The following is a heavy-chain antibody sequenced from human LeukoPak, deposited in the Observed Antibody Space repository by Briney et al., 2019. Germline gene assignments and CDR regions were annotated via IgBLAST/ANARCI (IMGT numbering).Heavy chain of an antibody. V-gene: IGHV3-21*06. CDR2: ISSSSSNI. CDR3: ARGGYSSSSYFYYYTDV. CDR1: GFTLSTYD. J-gene: IGHJ6*03. D-gene: IGHD6-6*01. Sequence: GGSLRLSCAASGFTLSTYDMHWVRQAPGKGLEWVSYISSSSSNIYDADSMKGRFTLSRDNTKNSLYLQMNSLRDEDTAVYYCARGGYSSSSYFYYYTDVWGKGTTVTVSS.